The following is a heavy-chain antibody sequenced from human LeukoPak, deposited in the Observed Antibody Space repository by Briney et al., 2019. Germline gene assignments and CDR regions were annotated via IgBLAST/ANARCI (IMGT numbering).Heavy chain of an antibody. Sequence: PGGSLRLSCAASGFKFDDYAMHWVRQAPGKGLEWVSGISWKSGSIGYADSVKGRFTISRDNAKNSLYLQMNSLRAEDTAVYYCARLEAGRWLQKPLDYWGQGTLVTVSS. J-gene: IGHJ4*02. CDR2: ISWKSGSI. V-gene: IGHV3-9*01. D-gene: IGHD5-24*01. CDR1: GFKFDDYA. CDR3: ARLEAGRWLQKPLDY.